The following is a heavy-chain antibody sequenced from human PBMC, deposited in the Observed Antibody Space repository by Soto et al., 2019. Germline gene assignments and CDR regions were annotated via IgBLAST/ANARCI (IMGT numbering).Heavy chain of an antibody. CDR1: GFTVSSNY. Sequence: EVQLVESGGGLVQPGGSLRLSCAASGFTVSSNYMRWVRQAPGKGLEWVSVIYSGGSTYYADSVKGRFTISRDNSKNTLYRQMNSLRAEDTAVYYCAREKQWLNDAFDIWGQGTMVAVSS. J-gene: IGHJ3*02. V-gene: IGHV3-66*01. CDR2: IYSGGST. CDR3: AREKQWLNDAFDI. D-gene: IGHD6-19*01.